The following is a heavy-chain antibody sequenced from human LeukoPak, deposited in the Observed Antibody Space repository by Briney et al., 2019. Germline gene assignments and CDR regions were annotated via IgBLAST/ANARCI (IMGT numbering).Heavy chain of an antibody. Sequence: GGTLRLSCAASGFTFSSYGMSWVRQAPGKGLEWVSAISGSGGSTYYADSVKGRFTISRDNSKNTLYLQMNSLRAEDTAVYYCAKDLTDWLYAFDIWGQGTMVTVSS. V-gene: IGHV3-23*01. CDR1: GFTFSSYG. J-gene: IGHJ3*02. D-gene: IGHD3-9*01. CDR3: AKDLTDWLYAFDI. CDR2: ISGSGGST.